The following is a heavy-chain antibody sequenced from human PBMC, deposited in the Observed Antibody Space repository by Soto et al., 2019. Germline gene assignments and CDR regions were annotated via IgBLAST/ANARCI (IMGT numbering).Heavy chain of an antibody. CDR1: GFDFGDYY. J-gene: IGHJ4*02. D-gene: IGHD6-13*01. CDR2: IDSGDGTK. V-gene: IGHV3-11*01. Sequence: GGSLRLSCTGSGFDFGDYYMSWIRQAPGKGLEWVSYIDSGDGTKYYTDSVKGRFTISRDNAKKTVYLQMSSLRVEDTALYYGVRPYYSSSWFPFDRWGQGTLVTVSS. CDR3: VRPYYSSSWFPFDR.